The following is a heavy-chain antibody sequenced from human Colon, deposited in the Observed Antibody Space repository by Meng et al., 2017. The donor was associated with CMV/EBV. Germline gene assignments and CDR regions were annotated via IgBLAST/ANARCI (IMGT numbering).Heavy chain of an antibody. V-gene: IGHV1-2*02. CDR1: GYPFTNYF. CDR2: IDPSSGDT. D-gene: IGHD6-25*01. J-gene: IGHJ4*02. Sequence: KASGYPFTNYFLHWVRQAPGQGLEWMGWIDPSSGDTNFAQNFQGRVSMTRDTSITTAHMELTSLTSDDTALYYCAREGMSTPSAADSWGQGTLVTVSS. CDR3: AREGMSTPSAADS.